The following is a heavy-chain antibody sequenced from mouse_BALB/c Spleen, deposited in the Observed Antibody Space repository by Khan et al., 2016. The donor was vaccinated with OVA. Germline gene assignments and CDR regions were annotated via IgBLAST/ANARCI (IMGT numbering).Heavy chain of an antibody. V-gene: IGHV5-6-5*01. J-gene: IGHJ3*01. CDR1: GFTFSNYA. CDR2: ISSGGST. CDR3: ARDYWFTY. Sequence: EVNLVESGGGLVKPGGSLKFSCAASGFTFSNYAMSWVRQTPEKRLEWVASISSGGSTYYPDSVKGRFTISRDNARNSLYLQMSSLRSEDTAMYYCARDYWFTYWGQGTLVTVSA.